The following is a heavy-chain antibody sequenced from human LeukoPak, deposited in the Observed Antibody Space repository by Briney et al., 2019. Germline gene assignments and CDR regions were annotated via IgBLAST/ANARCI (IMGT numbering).Heavy chain of an antibody. Sequence: SETLSHTCTVSGGSISSSSYYWGWIRQPPGKGLEWIGSIYYSGSTYYNPSLKSRVTISVDTSKNQFSLKLSSVTAADTAVYYCARRSVGYYDSSGYYPNWGQGTLVTVSS. CDR1: GGSISSSSYY. D-gene: IGHD3-22*01. J-gene: IGHJ4*02. CDR2: IYYSGST. V-gene: IGHV4-39*01. CDR3: ARRSVGYYDSSGYYPN.